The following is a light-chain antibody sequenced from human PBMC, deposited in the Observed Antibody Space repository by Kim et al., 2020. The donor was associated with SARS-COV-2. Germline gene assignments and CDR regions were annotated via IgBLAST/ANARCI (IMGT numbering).Light chain of an antibody. J-gene: IGKJ2*01. CDR1: QGISSY. CDR2: AAS. CDR3: QQYYSYPYT. V-gene: IGKV1-8*01. Sequence: AIRMTQSPSSFSASTGDRVTITCRASQGISSYLAWYQQKPGKAPKLLIYAASTLLSGVPSRFSGSGSGTDFTLTISCLQSEDFATYYCQQYYSYPYTFGQGTKLEI.